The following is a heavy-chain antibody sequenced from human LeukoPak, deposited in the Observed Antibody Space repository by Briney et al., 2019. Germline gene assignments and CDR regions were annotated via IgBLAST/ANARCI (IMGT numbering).Heavy chain of an antibody. Sequence: PSETLSLTCAVSGGSISSSNWWSWVRQPPGKGLEWIGEIYHSGSTNYNPSLKSRVTISVDKSKNQFSLKLSSVTAADTAVYYCARVSGMGRYFDWLDRSFYFDYWGQGTLVTVSS. CDR1: GGSISSSNW. J-gene: IGHJ4*02. CDR2: IYHSGST. V-gene: IGHV4-4*02. CDR3: ARVSGMGRYFDWLDRSFYFDY. D-gene: IGHD3-9*01.